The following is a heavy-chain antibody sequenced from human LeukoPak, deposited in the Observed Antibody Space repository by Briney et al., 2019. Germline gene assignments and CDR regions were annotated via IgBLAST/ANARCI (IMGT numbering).Heavy chain of an antibody. V-gene: IGHV3-23*01. J-gene: IGHJ3*02. CDR3: ARVFRPSLTVFIIRGPFDI. CDR2: ISGSGGST. Sequence: PGGSLRLSCAASGFTFSSYAMSWVRQAPGKGLEWVSAISGSGGSTYYADSVKGRFTISRDNSKNTLYLQMNSLRVEDTAVYYCARVFRPSLTVFIIRGPFDIWGQGTMVTISS. CDR1: GFTFSSYA. D-gene: IGHD3-3*01.